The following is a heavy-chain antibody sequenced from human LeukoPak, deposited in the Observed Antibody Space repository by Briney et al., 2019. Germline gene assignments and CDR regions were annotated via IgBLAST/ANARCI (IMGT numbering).Heavy chain of an antibody. J-gene: IGHJ3*02. CDR1: GGSIRSNSDY. D-gene: IGHD4-23*01. V-gene: IGHV4-39*01. Sequence: SETLSLTCTVSGGSIRSNSDYWGWIRQPPGKGLEWLGSIFFGGSTSYNPSLRSRVTISVDTSKNQFSLEVRSVTATDTAVFFCARHKNYGGRDSFDIWGRGTMITVSS. CDR3: ARHKNYGGRDSFDI. CDR2: IFFGGST.